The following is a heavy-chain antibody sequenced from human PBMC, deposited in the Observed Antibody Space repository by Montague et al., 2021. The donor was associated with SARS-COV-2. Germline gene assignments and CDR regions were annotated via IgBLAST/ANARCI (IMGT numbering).Heavy chain of an antibody. Sequence: SETQSLTCTVSGGSISSSSYYWGWIRQPPGKGLEWIGSIYYSGSTYYNPSLKSRVTISVDTSKNQFSLKLSSVTAADTAVYYCASQTLGITIFGVVNGRWFDPWGQGTLVTVSS. D-gene: IGHD3-3*01. CDR2: IYYSGST. V-gene: IGHV4-39*01. CDR3: ASQTLGITIFGVVNGRWFDP. J-gene: IGHJ5*02. CDR1: GGSISSSSYY.